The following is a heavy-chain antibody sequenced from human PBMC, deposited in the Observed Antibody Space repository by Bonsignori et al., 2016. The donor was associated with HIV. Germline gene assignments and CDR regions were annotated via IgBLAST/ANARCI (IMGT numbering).Heavy chain of an antibody. CDR3: AIAAAGPHPPVQLDY. V-gene: IGHV1-2*02. Sequence: ASVKVSCKASGYTFTGYYMHWVRQAPGQGLEWMGWINPNSGGTNYAQKFQGRVTMTRDTSISTAYMELSRLRSDDTAVYYCAIAAAGPHPPVQLDYWGQGTLVTVSS. J-gene: IGHJ4*02. CDR2: INPNSGGT. D-gene: IGHD6-13*01. CDR1: GYTFTGYY.